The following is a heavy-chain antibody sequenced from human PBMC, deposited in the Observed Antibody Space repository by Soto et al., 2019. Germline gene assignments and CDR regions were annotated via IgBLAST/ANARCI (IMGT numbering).Heavy chain of an antibody. D-gene: IGHD3-10*01. CDR1: GYTFTSYG. J-gene: IGHJ4*02. CDR3: ARDKGDGSGSYYGY. V-gene: IGHV1-18*01. Sequence: QVQLVQSGAEVKKPGASVKVSCKASGYTFTSYGISWVRQAPGQGLEWMGWISAYNGNTNYAQKLQGRGTMTTDTTTSAAYMELRSLRSDDTGFYYCARDKGDGSGSYYGYWGQGTLVTVSS. CDR2: ISAYNGNT.